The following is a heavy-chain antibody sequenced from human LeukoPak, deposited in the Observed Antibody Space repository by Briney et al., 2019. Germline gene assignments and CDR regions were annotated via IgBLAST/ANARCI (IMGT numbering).Heavy chain of an antibody. Sequence: ASVKVSCKASGGTFSSYAISWVRLAPGEGLEWMGGIIPIFGTANYAQKFQGRVTITADKSTSTAYMELSSLRSEDTAVYYCVKGVATIIPYYYYYMDVWGKGTTVTVSS. CDR1: GGTFSSYA. CDR2: IIPIFGTA. CDR3: VKGVATIIPYYYYYMDV. V-gene: IGHV1-69*06. D-gene: IGHD5-12*01. J-gene: IGHJ6*03.